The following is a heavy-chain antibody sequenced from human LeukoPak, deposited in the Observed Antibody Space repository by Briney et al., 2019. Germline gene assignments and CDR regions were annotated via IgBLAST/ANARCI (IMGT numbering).Heavy chain of an antibody. D-gene: IGHD3-22*01. CDR3: ARDPETYYYDSSGYYPFDY. V-gene: IGHV1-2*06. Sequence: GASVKVSCKASGYTFTGYYMHWVRQAPGQGLEWMGRINPNGGGTNYAQKFQGRVTMTRDTSISTAYMELSRLRSDDTAVYYCARDPETYYYDSSGYYPFDYWGQGTLVTVSS. CDR1: GYTFTGYY. J-gene: IGHJ4*02. CDR2: INPNGGGT.